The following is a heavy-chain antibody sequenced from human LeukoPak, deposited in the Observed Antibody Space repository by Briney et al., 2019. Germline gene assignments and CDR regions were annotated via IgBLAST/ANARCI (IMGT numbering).Heavy chain of an antibody. J-gene: IGHJ4*02. D-gene: IGHD7-27*01. CDR3: AKDGGLWVSAHWGDS. CDR1: GFTLSSYT. CDR2: ITTGDGNT. V-gene: IGHV3-23*01. Sequence: GGSLRLSCTASGFTLSSYTMTWVRQAPGKGLKWVSTITTGDGNTYYADSVKGRFTVSRDDSKNTLYLQMNSLRAEDTAVYYCAKDGGLWVSAHWGDSWGRGTLVTVSS.